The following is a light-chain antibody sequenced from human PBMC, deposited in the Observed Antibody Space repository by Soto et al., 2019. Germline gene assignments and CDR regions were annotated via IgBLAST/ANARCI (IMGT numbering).Light chain of an antibody. CDR1: SSAVGGYNY. J-gene: IGLJ1*01. CDR3: FAYEGSYV. V-gene: IGLV2-11*01. Sequence: QSALTQPRSVSGSPGQSVTICCTGTSSAVGGYNYVSWYQQHPGKAPKLMIYDVSKRPSGVPDRFSDSKYGNTASLTISGLQDEDEADYYCFAYEGSYVFGTGTKLTVL. CDR2: DVS.